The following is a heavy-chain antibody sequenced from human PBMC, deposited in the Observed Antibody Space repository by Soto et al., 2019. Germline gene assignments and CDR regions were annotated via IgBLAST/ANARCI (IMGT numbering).Heavy chain of an antibody. V-gene: IGHV4-31*03. CDR1: GGSISSGGYY. D-gene: IGHD3-3*01. CDR3: ARAKVEGLSQYYDFWSGYGPKYYFDY. J-gene: IGHJ4*02. Sequence: SETLSLTCTVSGGSISSGGYYWSWIRQHPGKGLEWIGYIYYSGSTYYNPSLKSRVTISVDTSKNQFSLKLSSVTAADTAVYYCARAKVEGLSQYYDFWSGYGPKYYFDYWGQGTLVTVSS. CDR2: IYYSGST.